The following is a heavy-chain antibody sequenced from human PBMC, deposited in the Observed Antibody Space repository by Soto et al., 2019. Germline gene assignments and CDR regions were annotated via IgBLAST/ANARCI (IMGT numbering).Heavy chain of an antibody. Sequence: GGSLRLSCAASGFTFSSYGMHWVRQAPGKGLEWVAVIWYDGSNKYYADSVKGRFTISRDNSKNTLYLQMNSLRAEDTAVYYCAREGYSYGFYYYGMDVWGQGTTVTV. CDR3: AREGYSYGFYYYGMDV. CDR2: IWYDGSNK. CDR1: GFTFSSYG. D-gene: IGHD5-18*01. V-gene: IGHV3-33*01. J-gene: IGHJ6*02.